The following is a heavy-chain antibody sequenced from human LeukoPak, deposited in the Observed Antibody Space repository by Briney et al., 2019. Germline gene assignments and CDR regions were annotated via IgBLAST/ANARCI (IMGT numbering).Heavy chain of an antibody. V-gene: IGHV3-30-3*01. J-gene: IGHJ3*02. CDR2: ISYDGSSE. CDR1: GFTFSSYA. CDR3: AREGRITMVRGVMRGAFDI. D-gene: IGHD3-10*01. Sequence: GRSLRLSCAASGFTFSSYAMHWVRQAPGKGLEWVAVISYDGSSEYYADSVKGRFIISRDNSKNTLYLQMNSLRAEDTAVYYCAREGRITMVRGVMRGAFDIWGQGTMVTVSS.